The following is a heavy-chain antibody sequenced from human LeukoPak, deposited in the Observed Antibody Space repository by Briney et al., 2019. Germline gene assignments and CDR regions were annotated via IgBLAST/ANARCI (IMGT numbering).Heavy chain of an antibody. V-gene: IGHV1-2*02. CDR1: GYTFTGYY. J-gene: IGHJ4*02. CDR3: ASGDRYDGSASYYSDY. CDR2: INPNSGGT. Sequence: ASVKVSCKASGYTFTGYYIHWVRQAPGQGLEWMGWINPNSGGTNSAQNFQGRVTMTRDTSISTAYMEVSTLTSDDTAVYYCASGDRYDGSASYYSDYWGQGTLVTVSS. D-gene: IGHD3-22*01.